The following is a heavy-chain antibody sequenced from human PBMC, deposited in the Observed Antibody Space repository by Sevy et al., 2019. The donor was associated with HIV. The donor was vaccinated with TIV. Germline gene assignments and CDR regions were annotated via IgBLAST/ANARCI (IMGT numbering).Heavy chain of an antibody. CDR3: ARSSSSWYEGDAFDI. CDR1: GFTFSNYW. V-gene: IGHV3-7*01. D-gene: IGHD6-13*01. CDR2: INQDGGEK. J-gene: IGHJ3*02. Sequence: GGSLRLSCAVSGFTFSNYWMSWVRQAPGKGLECVANINQDGGEKYYLDSVKGRFTISRDNAKNSLYLQMNSLRAEDTAVYYCARSSSSWYEGDAFDIWGQGTMVTVSS.